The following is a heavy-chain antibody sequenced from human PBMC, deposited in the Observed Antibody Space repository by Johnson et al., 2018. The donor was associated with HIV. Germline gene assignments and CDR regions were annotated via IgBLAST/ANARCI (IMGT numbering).Heavy chain of an antibody. J-gene: IGHJ3*02. V-gene: IGHV3-NL1*01. CDR1: GFTFSHAW. D-gene: IGHD5-12*01. CDR3: AKRLQGGYNAFDI. CDR2: INWNGGST. Sequence: QVQLVESGGGVVQPGRSLRLSCVASGFTFSHAWISWVRQAPGKGLECVSGINWNGGSTGYADSVKGRFTISRDNSKNTLYLQMNSLRAEDTAVYHCAKRLQGGYNAFDIWGQGTMVTVSS.